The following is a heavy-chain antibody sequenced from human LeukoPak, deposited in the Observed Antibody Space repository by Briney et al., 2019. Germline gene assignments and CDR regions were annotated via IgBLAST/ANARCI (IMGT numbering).Heavy chain of an antibody. J-gene: IGHJ6*03. CDR3: ARDGSTTLYYYYMDV. D-gene: IGHD2-15*01. V-gene: IGHV1-18*01. CDR2: ISAYNGNT. Sequence: ASVKVSCKASGHTFTSYGISWVRQAPGQGLEWMGWISAYNGNTDYAQKLQGRVTMTTDTSTSTAYMELRSLRSDDTAVYYCARDGSTTLYYYYMDVWGKGTTVTVSS. CDR1: GHTFTSYG.